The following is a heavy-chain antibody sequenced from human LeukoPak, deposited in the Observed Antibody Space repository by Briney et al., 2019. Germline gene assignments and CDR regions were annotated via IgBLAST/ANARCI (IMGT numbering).Heavy chain of an antibody. CDR3: ASSRSGTGFFDY. V-gene: IGHV1-3*01. D-gene: IGHD1-26*01. CDR1: GYTFTIYA. CDR2: INVGNGNT. Sequence: GASVKVSCKASGYTFTIYAMHWVRQAPGQRLEWMGWINVGNGNTKYSQKFQGRVTITRDTSASTAYMELSSLRSEDTAVYYCASSRSGTGFFDYWGQGTLVTVSS. J-gene: IGHJ4*02.